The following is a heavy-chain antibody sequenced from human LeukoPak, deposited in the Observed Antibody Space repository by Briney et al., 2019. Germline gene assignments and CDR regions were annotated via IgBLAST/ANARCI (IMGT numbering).Heavy chain of an antibody. CDR1: GFTFSSYA. D-gene: IGHD4/OR15-4a*01. J-gene: IGHJ4*02. Sequence: PGGSLRLSCAASGFTFSSYAMHWVRQAPGKGLEWVAVISYDGSNKYYADSVKGRFTISRDNSKNTLYLQMNSLRAEDTAVYYCARDGANERFDYWGQGTLVTVSS. CDR3: ARDGANERFDY. V-gene: IGHV3-30-3*01. CDR2: ISYDGSNK.